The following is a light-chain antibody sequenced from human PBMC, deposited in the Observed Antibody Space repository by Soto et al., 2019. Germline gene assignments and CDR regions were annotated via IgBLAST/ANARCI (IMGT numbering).Light chain of an antibody. V-gene: IGLV1-44*01. CDR3: AAWDDSLNGVV. CDR1: SPKIGSNS. Sequence: QSVLTQPPSASGTPGQRVTISCSGSSPKIGSNSVNWYQQLPGTAPKLLMYSSNQRPSGVPDRFSGSKSGTSASLAISGLQSEDEADYYCAAWDDSLNGVVFGGGTKLTVL. J-gene: IGLJ2*01. CDR2: SSN.